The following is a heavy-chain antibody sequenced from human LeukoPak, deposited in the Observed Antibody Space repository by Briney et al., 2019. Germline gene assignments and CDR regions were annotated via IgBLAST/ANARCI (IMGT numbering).Heavy chain of an antibody. D-gene: IGHD2-15*01. CDR3: ARERPRGSGGSCWGFDP. Sequence: GWSLRLSCAASGFTVSSNYMSRVRQAPGKGLEWVSVIYSGGSTYYADSVKGRFTIPRDNSKNTLYLQMNSLRAEDTAVYYCARERPRGSGGSCWGFDPWGQGTLVTVSS. J-gene: IGHJ5*02. CDR1: GFTVSSNY. CDR2: IYSGGST. V-gene: IGHV3-53*01.